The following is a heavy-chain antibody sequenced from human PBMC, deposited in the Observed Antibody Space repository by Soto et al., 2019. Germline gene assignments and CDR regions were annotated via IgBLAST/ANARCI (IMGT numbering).Heavy chain of an antibody. J-gene: IGHJ3*01. V-gene: IGHV3-33*03. Sequence: QVQLLESGGGVVQSGTSLRLSCVASGFNISSHGMHWVRQAPGKGLEWVSFIWDDGRDKYYADSVEGRFLISRDNSKNTMNLQVKPLRPEDTALYYWVRGATTTGWFDAFDLWGRGTMVTVSS. D-gene: IGHD6-19*01. CDR1: GFNISSHG. CDR3: VRGATTTGWFDAFDL. CDR2: IWDDGRDK.